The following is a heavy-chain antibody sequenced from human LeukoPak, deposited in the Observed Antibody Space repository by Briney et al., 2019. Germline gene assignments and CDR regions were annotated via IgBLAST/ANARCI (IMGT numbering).Heavy chain of an antibody. V-gene: IGHV4-39*02. Sequence: SETLSLTCTVSGGSIRSGSHYWAWIRQPPERGLEWIGSIYYSGSTYYNPSLENRVTISIDTSKNHFSLKLSSLSAADTSVYYCAKRDDSGGNLVDLWGQGTLVTVS. CDR3: AKRDDSGGNLVDL. D-gene: IGHD3-22*01. J-gene: IGHJ4*02. CDR1: GGSIRSGSHY. CDR2: IYYSGST.